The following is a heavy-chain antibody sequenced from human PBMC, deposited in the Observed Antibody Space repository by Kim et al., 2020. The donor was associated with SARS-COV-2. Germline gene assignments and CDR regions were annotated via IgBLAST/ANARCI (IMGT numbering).Heavy chain of an antibody. V-gene: IGHV3-33*06. CDR3: AKQLPDHHYYYYGMDV. D-gene: IGHD6-6*01. CDR2: IWYDGSNK. Sequence: GGSLRLSCAASGFTFSSYAMHWVRQAPGKGLEWVAVIWYDGSNKYYADSVKGRFTISRDNSKNTLYLQMNSLRAEDTAVYYCAKQLPDHHYYYYGMDVWGQGTTVTVSS. J-gene: IGHJ6*02. CDR1: GFTFSSYA.